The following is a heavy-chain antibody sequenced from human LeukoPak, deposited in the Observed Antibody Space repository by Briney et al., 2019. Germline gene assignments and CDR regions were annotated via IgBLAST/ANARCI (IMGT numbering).Heavy chain of an antibody. V-gene: IGHV1-2*02. J-gene: IGHJ4*02. CDR1: GHTFTCYY. D-gene: IGHD3-10*02. CDR3: ARGVFGESLES. Sequence: GASVKVSCKASGHTFTCYYVYWVRQAPGQGLEWMGWMNPNVGGANFPQKFQGRVTVTSDPAISAACMELRRLRSDDTAVYYCARGVFGESLESWGQGTLVTVSS. CDR2: MNPNVGGA.